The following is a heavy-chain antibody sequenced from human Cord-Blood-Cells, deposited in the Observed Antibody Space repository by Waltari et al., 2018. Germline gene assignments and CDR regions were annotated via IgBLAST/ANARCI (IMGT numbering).Heavy chain of an antibody. D-gene: IGHD3-3*01. CDR2: ISSSSSYI. J-gene: IGHJ3*02. CDR3: ARDYDFWSGDAFDI. V-gene: IGHV3-21*01. Sequence: WVSSISSSSSYIYYADSVKGRFTISRDNAKNSLYLQMNSLRAEDTAVYYCARDYDFWSGDAFDIWGQGTMVTVSS.